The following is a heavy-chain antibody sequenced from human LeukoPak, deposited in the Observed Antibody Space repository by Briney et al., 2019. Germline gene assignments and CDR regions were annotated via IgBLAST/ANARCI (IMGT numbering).Heavy chain of an antibody. CDR3: ATESVELATIPLGY. V-gene: IGHV3-11*04. J-gene: IGHJ4*02. Sequence: PGGSLRLSCAASGFTFSDYYMNWIRQAPGKGLEWVSFIGGSGASIYYADSVKGRFTISRDNAKNSLSLQMNSLRADDTAVYYCATESVELATIPLGYWGQGTLVTVSS. D-gene: IGHD5-24*01. CDR2: IGGSGASI. CDR1: GFTFSDYY.